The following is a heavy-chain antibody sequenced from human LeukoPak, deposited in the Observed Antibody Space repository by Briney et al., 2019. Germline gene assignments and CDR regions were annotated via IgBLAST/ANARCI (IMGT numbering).Heavy chain of an antibody. Sequence: TGGSLRLSCAASGFNFSSYGMHWVRQAPGKGLEWVAFIRYDGSNKYYADSVKGRFTISRDNSKNTLYLQMNSLRAEDTAVYYCAKDSSPYYYDSSGYYSVAYFQHWGQGTLVTVSS. CDR2: IRYDGSNK. J-gene: IGHJ1*01. V-gene: IGHV3-30*02. CDR3: AKDSSPYYYDSSGYYSVAYFQH. D-gene: IGHD3-22*01. CDR1: GFNFSSYG.